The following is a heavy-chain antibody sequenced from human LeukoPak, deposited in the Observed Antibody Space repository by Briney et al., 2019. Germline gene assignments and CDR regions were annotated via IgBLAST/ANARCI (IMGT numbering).Heavy chain of an antibody. CDR2: IYYSGST. D-gene: IGHD2-8*01. Sequence: SETLSLTCTVSGGSISSSSYYWGWIRHRPGKGLEWIGSIYYSGSTYYNPSLKSRVTISVDTSKNQFSLKLSSVTAADTAVYYCARQSPSCTNGVCFYDYYYYYYMDVWGKGTTVTVSS. CDR3: ARQSPSCTNGVCFYDYYYYYYMDV. J-gene: IGHJ6*03. V-gene: IGHV4-39*01. CDR1: GGSISSSSYY.